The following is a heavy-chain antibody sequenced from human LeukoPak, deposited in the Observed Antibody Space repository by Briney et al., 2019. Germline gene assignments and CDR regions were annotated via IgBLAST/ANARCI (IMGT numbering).Heavy chain of an antibody. CDR3: AKSYCAGVVVGPDAFDI. V-gene: IGHV3-30*18. Sequence: PGGSLRLSCAASGFTFSSYGMHWVRQAPGKGLEWVTVISYDGSKQNYADSVKGRFTISRDNPKNTVYLQINSLRAEDTAVYYCAKSYCAGVVVGPDAFDIWGQGTMVTVSS. CDR1: GFTFSSYG. J-gene: IGHJ3*02. D-gene: IGHD2-15*01. CDR2: ISYDGSKQ.